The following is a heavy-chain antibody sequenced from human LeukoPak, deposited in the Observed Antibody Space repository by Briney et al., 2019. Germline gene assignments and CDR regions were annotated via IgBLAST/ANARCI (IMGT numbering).Heavy chain of an antibody. CDR1: GFTFSSYD. CDR2: IGTAGDT. D-gene: IGHD6-13*01. CDR3: ARGVSNDGGESWADAFDI. Sequence: PGGSLRLSCAASGFTFSSYDMHWVRQATGKGLEWVSAIGTAGDTYYPGSVKGRFTISRENAKNSLYLQMNSLRAGDTAVYYCARGVSNDGGESWADAFDIWGQGTMVTVSS. J-gene: IGHJ3*02. V-gene: IGHV3-13*01.